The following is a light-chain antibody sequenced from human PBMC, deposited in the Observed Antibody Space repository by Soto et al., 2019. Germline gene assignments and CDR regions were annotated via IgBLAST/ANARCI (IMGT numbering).Light chain of an antibody. CDR3: QHYNNWPPWT. V-gene: IGKV3-15*01. CDR1: QSVSTN. CDR2: GAS. Sequence: EVVMTQTPAILSVSPGERATLSCRASQSVSTNLAWYQQKPGQAPRLLIYGASTRATGIPARFSGRGSGTELTLTISSLQSEDFAVYYCQHYNNWPPWTFGQGTKVEIK. J-gene: IGKJ1*01.